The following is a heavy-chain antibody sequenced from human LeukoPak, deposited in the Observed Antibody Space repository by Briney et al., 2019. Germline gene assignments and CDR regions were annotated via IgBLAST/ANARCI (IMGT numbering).Heavy chain of an antibody. CDR2: IIPIFGTA. CDR3: ARDGRLLAGEFDY. D-gene: IGHD3-10*01. Sequence: ASVKVSCKASGGTFSSYAISWVRQAPGQGLEWMGGIIPIFGTANYAQKFQGRVTITADESTSTAYMELSSLRSEDTAVYYCARDGRLLAGEFDYCGQGTLVTVSS. CDR1: GGTFSSYA. V-gene: IGHV1-69*13. J-gene: IGHJ4*02.